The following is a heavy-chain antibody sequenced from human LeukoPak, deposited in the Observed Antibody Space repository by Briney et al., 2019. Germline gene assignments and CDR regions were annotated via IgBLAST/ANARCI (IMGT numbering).Heavy chain of an antibody. V-gene: IGHV1-69*06. CDR1: GGTFSSYA. J-gene: IGHJ3*02. Sequence: ASVKVSCKASGGTFSSYAISWVRRAPGQGLEWMGGIIPIFGTANYAQKFQGRVTITADKSTSTAYMELSSLRSEDTAVYYCARVPDYYGSAFDIWGQGTMVTVSS. CDR3: ARVPDYYGSAFDI. D-gene: IGHD3-10*01. CDR2: IIPIFGTA.